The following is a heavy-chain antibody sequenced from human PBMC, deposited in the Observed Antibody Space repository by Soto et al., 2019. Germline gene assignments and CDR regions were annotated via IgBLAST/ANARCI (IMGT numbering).Heavy chain of an antibody. D-gene: IGHD3-22*01. CDR2: IYYSGST. V-gene: IGHV4-59*01. CDR3: ARNTLYYYDSSGYPETSNWFDP. J-gene: IGHJ5*02. CDR1: GGSISSYY. Sequence: PSETLSLTCTVSGGSISSYYWSWIRQPPGKGLEGIGYIYYSGSTNYNPSLKSRVTISVDTSKNQFSLKLSSVTAADTAVYYCARNTLYYYDSSGYPETSNWFDPWGQGTLVTVSS.